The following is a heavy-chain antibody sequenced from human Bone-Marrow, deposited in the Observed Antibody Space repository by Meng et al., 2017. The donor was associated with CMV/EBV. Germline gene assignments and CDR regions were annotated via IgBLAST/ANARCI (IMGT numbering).Heavy chain of an antibody. D-gene: IGHD6-6*01. CDR3: AKARSIALGAFDI. V-gene: IGHV3-23*01. Sequence: GGSLRLSCAASGFTFSDYYMSWIRQAPGKGLEWVSAISGSGGSTYYADSVKGRFTISRDNSKNTLYLQMNSLRAEDTAVYYCAKARSIALGAFDIWGQGTMVTVSS. J-gene: IGHJ3*02. CDR1: GFTFSDYY. CDR2: ISGSGGST.